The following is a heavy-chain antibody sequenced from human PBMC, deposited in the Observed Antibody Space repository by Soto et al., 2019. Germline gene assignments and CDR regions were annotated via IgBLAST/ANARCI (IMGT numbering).Heavy chain of an antibody. CDR3: AEEMGGKVGASLVVGGYFDY. CDR1: GFTFSNCG. CDR2: IWYDGSNE. V-gene: IGHV3-33*03. Sequence: QVQLVESGGGVVQPGRSLRLSCAASGFTFSNCGMHWVRQAPGKGLEWVALIWYDGSNEYYADSVKGRFTISRDDSKNTLELQMNRLGTEDKGVYFCAEEMGGKVGASLVVGGYFDYWGQGTLVTVSS. J-gene: IGHJ4*02. D-gene: IGHD2-21*01.